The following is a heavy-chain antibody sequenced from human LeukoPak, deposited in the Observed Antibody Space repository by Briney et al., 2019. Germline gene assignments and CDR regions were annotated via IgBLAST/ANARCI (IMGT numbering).Heavy chain of an antibody. CDR3: ARYRFVVGATDSFDI. CDR2: ISSRGSYI. V-gene: IGHV3-21*01. Sequence: GGSLRLSCAVSGFTFSTYSMNWVRQAPGKGLEWVSSISSRGSYIYYADSVKGRFTISRDNAKNSLYLQMNSLRAEDTALYYCARYRFVVGATDSFDIWGQGTMVTVSS. D-gene: IGHD1-26*01. J-gene: IGHJ3*02. CDR1: GFTFSTYS.